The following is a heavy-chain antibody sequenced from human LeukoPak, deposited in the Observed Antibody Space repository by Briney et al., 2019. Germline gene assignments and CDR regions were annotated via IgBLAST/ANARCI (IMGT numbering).Heavy chain of an antibody. D-gene: IGHD3-22*01. CDR3: AREIQEVIPYFDY. Sequence: GGSLRLSCAASGFTFSSYWMSWVRQAPGKGLEWVANIKQDGSEKYYVDSVKGRFTISKDNAKNSLYLQMNSLRAGDTAVYYCAREIQEVIPYFDYWGQGTLVTVSS. J-gene: IGHJ4*02. CDR2: IKQDGSEK. CDR1: GFTFSSYW. V-gene: IGHV3-7*03.